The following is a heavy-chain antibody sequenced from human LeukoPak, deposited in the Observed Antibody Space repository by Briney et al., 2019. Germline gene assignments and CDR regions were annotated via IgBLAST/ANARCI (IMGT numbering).Heavy chain of an antibody. D-gene: IGHD3-3*01. Sequence: SETLSLTCTVSGVSISSSSYYWGWIRQPPGKGLEWIVSIYYSGSTYYNPSLKSRVTISVDTSKTQFSLKLSSVTAADTAVYYCASLRFLEWSLNWFDPWGQGTLVTVSS. CDR2: IYYSGST. CDR1: GVSISSSSYY. V-gene: IGHV4-39*07. CDR3: ASLRFLEWSLNWFDP. J-gene: IGHJ5*02.